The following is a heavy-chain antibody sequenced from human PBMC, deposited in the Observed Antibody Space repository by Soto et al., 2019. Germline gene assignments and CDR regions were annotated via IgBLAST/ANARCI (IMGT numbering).Heavy chain of an antibody. J-gene: IGHJ4*02. V-gene: IGHV4-59*01. CDR1: GGSINNYY. CDR3: ARVQMATLYFDH. CDR2: IYYSGTH. Sequence: SEPLSLTCYVSGGSINNYYWSWVRQPPGKGLEWIVYIYYSGTHNYNPSLESRLTISVDTSKNQFSLSLSSVTAADTAVYYCARVQMATLYFDHWGQGTLVTVSS. D-gene: IGHD5-12*01.